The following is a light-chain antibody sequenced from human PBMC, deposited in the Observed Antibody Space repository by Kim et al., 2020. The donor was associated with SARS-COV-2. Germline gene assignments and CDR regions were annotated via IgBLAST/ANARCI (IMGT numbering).Light chain of an antibody. CDR1: SRDVGGYNY. Sequence: GQSFTISCTGTSRDVGGYNYVSWYQQHPGEAPKLMIYEVSKRPSGVPDRFSGSKSGNTVSLTVSGLQAEDEADYYCCSYAGSNNLVFGTGTKVTVL. V-gene: IGLV2-8*01. CDR3: CSYAGSNNLV. J-gene: IGLJ1*01. CDR2: EVS.